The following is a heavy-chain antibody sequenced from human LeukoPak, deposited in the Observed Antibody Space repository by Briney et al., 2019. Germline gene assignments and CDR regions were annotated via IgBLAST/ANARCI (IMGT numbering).Heavy chain of an antibody. V-gene: IGHV5-51*01. D-gene: IGHD4-17*01. CDR1: GYSFTSYW. Sequence: GESLQISCKGSGYSFTSYWIVWVRQMPGKGLEWMGIIYPGDSDTRYSPSFQGQVTISADKSISTAYLQWSSLKASDTAMYYCARQFAVTTFDYWGQGTLVTVSS. CDR2: IYPGDSDT. CDR3: ARQFAVTTFDY. J-gene: IGHJ4*02.